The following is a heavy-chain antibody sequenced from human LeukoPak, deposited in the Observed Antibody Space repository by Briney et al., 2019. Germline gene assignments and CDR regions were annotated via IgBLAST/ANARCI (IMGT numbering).Heavy chain of an antibody. D-gene: IGHD6-19*01. J-gene: IGHJ3*02. CDR2: IIPIFGTA. Sequence: SVKVSCKASGGTFSSYAISWVRQAPGQGLEWMGGIIPIFGTANYAQKFQGRVTITTDESTSTAYMELSSLRSEDTAVYYCARLGAVAKRGDAFDIWGQGTMVTVSS. CDR3: ARLGAVAKRGDAFDI. V-gene: IGHV1-69*05. CDR1: GGTFSSYA.